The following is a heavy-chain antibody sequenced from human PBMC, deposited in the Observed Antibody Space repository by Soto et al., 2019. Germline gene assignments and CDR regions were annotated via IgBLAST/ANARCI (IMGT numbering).Heavy chain of an antibody. Sequence: QVQLVESGGGVVQPGRSLRLSCAASGFTFSSYGMHWVRQAPGKGLEWVAVISYDGSNKYYADSVKGRFTISRDNSKNTLYLQMNSLRAEDTVVYYCAKGWERIDYWGQGTLVTVSS. CDR2: ISYDGSNK. CDR1: GFTFSSYG. CDR3: AKGWERIDY. J-gene: IGHJ4*02. V-gene: IGHV3-30*18. D-gene: IGHD1-26*01.